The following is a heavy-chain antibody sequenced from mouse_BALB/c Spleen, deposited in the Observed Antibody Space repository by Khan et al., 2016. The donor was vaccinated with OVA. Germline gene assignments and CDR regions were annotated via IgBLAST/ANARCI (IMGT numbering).Heavy chain of an antibody. CDR3: VGDGAYHRNDGWFAY. CDR2: INPSNGYT. D-gene: IGHD2-14*01. V-gene: IGHV1-4*01. CDR1: GYTFTSYT. Sequence: VQLEESGVELARPGASVKMSCKASGYTFTSYTIHWIKLRPGQGLEWIGYINPSNGYTNYNQKFKDKATLTADKSSTTAYLQLSSLTSDDSAVYYCVGDGAYHRNDGWFAYWGQGTLVTVSA. J-gene: IGHJ3*01.